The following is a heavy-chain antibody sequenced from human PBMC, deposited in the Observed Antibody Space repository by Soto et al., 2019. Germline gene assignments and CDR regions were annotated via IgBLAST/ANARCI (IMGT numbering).Heavy chain of an antibody. D-gene: IGHD2-15*01. CDR2: ISYDGNNK. V-gene: IGHV3-30-3*01. Sequence: QVQLVESGGGVVQPGRSLRLSCAASGFTFSSYAMYWVRQAPGKGLEWVAVISYDGNNKYYADSVKGRFTISRDNSKNPLYLQMNCLRAEDTSVYYCARAGCDGGSCYTLVGLRYGMDVWGQGTTVTVSS. CDR1: GFTFSSYA. CDR3: ARAGCDGGSCYTLVGLRYGMDV. J-gene: IGHJ6*02.